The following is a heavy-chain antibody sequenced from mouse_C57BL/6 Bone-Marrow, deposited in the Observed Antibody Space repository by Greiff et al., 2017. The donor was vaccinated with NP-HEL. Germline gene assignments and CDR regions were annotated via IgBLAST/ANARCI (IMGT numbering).Heavy chain of an antibody. D-gene: IGHD1-1*01. CDR3: ARWNYESYYAMDY. J-gene: IGHJ4*01. Sequence: QVQLQQSGAELAKPGASVKLSCKASGYTFTSYWMHWIKQRPGQGLEWIGYINPSSGYTKYNQKFKDKATLTADKSSSTAYMQLSSLTYEDSAVYYCARWNYESYYAMDYWGQGTSVTVSS. CDR1: GYTFTSYW. CDR2: INPSSGYT. V-gene: IGHV1-7*01.